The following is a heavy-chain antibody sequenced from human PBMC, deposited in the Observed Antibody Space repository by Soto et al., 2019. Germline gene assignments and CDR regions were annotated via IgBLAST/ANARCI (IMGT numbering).Heavy chain of an antibody. CDR3: ARDLSTGAADYYFDY. Sequence: GGSLRLSCAASGFTFNNFAMHWVRQAPGKGLEWVAVISYDGGDKYYADSVKGRFAISRDNSKSTLYLQMNGLRAEDTAAYYCARDLSTGAADYYFDYWNQGALVTVSS. CDR2: ISYDGGDK. J-gene: IGHJ4*02. V-gene: IGHV3-30*03. CDR1: GFTFNNFA. D-gene: IGHD6-13*01.